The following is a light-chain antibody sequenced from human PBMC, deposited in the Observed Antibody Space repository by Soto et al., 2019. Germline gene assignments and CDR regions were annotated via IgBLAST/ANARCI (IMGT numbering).Light chain of an antibody. V-gene: IGLV2-8*01. CDR2: EVS. CDR1: SSDVGGYNY. J-gene: IGLJ3*02. CDR3: NSYAGSNNWV. Sequence: QSALTQPASVSGSPGQSITISCTGTSSDVGGYNYVSWYQQHPGKAPKLMIYEVSKRPSGVPDRFSGSKSGTTASLTVSGLQAEDEADYYCNSYAGSNNWVFGGGTQLTVL.